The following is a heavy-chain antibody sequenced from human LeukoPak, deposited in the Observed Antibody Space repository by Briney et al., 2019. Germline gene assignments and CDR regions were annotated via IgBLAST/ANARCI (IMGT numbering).Heavy chain of an antibody. CDR2: INHSGSN. D-gene: IGHD6-6*01. CDR3: ARAPLMAARPFDY. Sequence: SETLSLTCAVYGGSFSGYYWSWIRQPPGKGLEWIGEINHSGSNNYNPSLKSRVTISVDTSKNQFSLKLSSVTAADTAVYYCARAPLMAARPFDYWGQGTLVTVSS. J-gene: IGHJ4*02. V-gene: IGHV4-34*01. CDR1: GGSFSGYY.